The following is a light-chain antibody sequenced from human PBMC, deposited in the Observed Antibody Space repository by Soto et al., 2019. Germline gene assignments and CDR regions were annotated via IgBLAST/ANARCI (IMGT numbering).Light chain of an antibody. CDR2: EVS. J-gene: IGLJ2*01. CDR3: SSYGGSNNLV. CDR1: SSDVGGYNY. Sequence: QSALTQPPSASGSPGQSVTISCTGTSSDVGGYNYVSWYQQHPDKAPKLMIYEVSKRPSGVPDRFFGSKSGNTASLTVSGLPAEDEADYYCSSYGGSNNLVFGGGTKLTVL. V-gene: IGLV2-8*01.